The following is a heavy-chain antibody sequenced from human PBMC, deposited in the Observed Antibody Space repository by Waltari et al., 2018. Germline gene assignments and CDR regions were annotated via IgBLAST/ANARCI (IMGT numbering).Heavy chain of an antibody. Sequence: VQLVQSGAEVKKPGESLKISCKASGYTFTGYYMHWVRQAPGQGLEWMGRINPNSGGTNYAQKFQGRVTITADKSTSTAYMELSSLRSEDTAVYYCARGPFTIFMIYYYMDVWGKGTTVTVSS. CDR3: ARGPFTIFMIYYYMDV. CDR1: GYTFTGYY. D-gene: IGHD3-3*01. V-gene: IGHV1-2*06. J-gene: IGHJ6*03. CDR2: INPNSGGT.